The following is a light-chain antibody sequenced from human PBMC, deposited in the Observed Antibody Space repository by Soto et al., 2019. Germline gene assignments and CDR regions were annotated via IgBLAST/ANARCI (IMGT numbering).Light chain of an antibody. CDR3: QQYYSYPFT. J-gene: IGKJ3*01. CDR1: QGISSY. V-gene: IGKV1-8*01. Sequence: AIRMTQSPSSLSASTGDRVTTTCRASQGISSYLAWYQQKPGKAPKLLIYAASTLQSGVPSRFSGSGSGTDFTLTTSCLQSEDFATYYCQQYYSYPFTFGPGTKVDIK. CDR2: AAS.